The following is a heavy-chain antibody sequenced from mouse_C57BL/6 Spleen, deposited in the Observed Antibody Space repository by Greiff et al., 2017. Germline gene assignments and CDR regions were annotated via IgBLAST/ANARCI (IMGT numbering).Heavy chain of an antibody. Sequence: VKLVESGGDLVKPGGSLKLSCAASGFTFSSYGMSWVRQTPDKRLEWVATISSGGSYTYYPDSVKGRFTISRDNAKNTLYLQMSSLKSEDTAMYYCARHEAAQTLDYWGQGTTLTVSS. CDR2: ISSGGSYT. V-gene: IGHV5-6*01. J-gene: IGHJ2*01. CDR3: ARHEAAQTLDY. D-gene: IGHD3-2*02. CDR1: GFTFSSYG.